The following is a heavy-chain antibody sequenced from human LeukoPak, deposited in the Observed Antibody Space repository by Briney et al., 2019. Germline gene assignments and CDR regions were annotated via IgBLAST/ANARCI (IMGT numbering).Heavy chain of an antibody. CDR1: GFTFSDYW. D-gene: IGHD5-18*01. J-gene: IGHJ5*01. CDR3: ARGTEGYTYGEFDS. V-gene: IGHV3-74*01. Sequence: PGGSLRLSCAASGFTFSDYWMHWVRQAPGKGLVWVSRIHRDGSSTTYADSVKGRSTISRDNAKNTLYLQMNSLRAEDTAMYYCARGTEGYTYGEFDSWGQGTLVTVSS. CDR2: IHRDGSST.